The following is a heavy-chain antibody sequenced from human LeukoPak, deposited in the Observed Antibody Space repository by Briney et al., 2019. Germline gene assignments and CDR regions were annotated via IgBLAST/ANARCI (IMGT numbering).Heavy chain of an antibody. V-gene: IGHV3-23*01. J-gene: IGHJ4*02. D-gene: IGHD2-21*02. CDR2: ISGSGGST. Sequence: GGSLRLSCAASGFTFSSYAMSWVRQAPGKGLEWVSAISGSGGSTYYADSMKGRFTISRDNSKNTLYLQMNSLRAEDTAVYYCAKSAYCGGDCYSGLDYWGQGTLITVSS. CDR1: GFTFSSYA. CDR3: AKSAYCGGDCYSGLDY.